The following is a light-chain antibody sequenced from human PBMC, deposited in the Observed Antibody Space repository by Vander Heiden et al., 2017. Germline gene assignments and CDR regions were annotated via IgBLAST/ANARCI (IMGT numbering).Light chain of an antibody. V-gene: IGLV1-40*01. CDR3: QSYDRSLGVV. CDR1: RSNIGAGYD. J-gene: IGLJ2*01. CDR2: GNN. Sequence: QAVLTQPPSVSGAPGQRVTISCTGSRSNIGAGYDGHWYQQVPGTAPKLLIYGNNNRPSGVPDRFSGSKSGTSTSLTITGLQAEDEADYYCQSYDRSLGVVFGGGTQLTVL.